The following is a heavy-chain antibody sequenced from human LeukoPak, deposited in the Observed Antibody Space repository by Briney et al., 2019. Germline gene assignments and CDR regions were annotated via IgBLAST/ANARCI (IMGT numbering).Heavy chain of an antibody. CDR2: IIPIFGTA. D-gene: IGHD6-19*01. CDR3: AKDQFSSGFEYFQH. V-gene: IGHV1-69*13. CDR1: GGTFSSYA. Sequence: SVKVSCKASGGTFSSYAISWVRQAPGQGLEWVGGIIPIFGTANYAQKFQGRVTITADESTSTAYMELSSLRSEDTAVYYCAKDQFSSGFEYFQHWGQGTLVTVSS. J-gene: IGHJ1*01.